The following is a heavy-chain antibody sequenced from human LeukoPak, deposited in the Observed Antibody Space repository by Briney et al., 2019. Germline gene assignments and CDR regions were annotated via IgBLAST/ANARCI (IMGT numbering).Heavy chain of an antibody. CDR2: IPHGGST. J-gene: IGHJ4*02. D-gene: IGHD2/OR15-2a*01. CDR3: ARQADVPSSIGYFDF. V-gene: IGHV4-38-2*01. Sequence: SETLSLTCAVSDYSISNAYYWGWIRQPPGKGLEWIGRIPHGGSTHYNASLKSRVTISLEASKNQFSLRLSSVTAADTAVYYCARQADVPSSIGYFDFWGQGAPVTVSS. CDR1: DYSISNAYY.